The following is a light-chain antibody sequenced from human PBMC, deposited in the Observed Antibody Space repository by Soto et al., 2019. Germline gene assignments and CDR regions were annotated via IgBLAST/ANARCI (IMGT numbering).Light chain of an antibody. J-gene: IGLJ3*02. CDR2: KVT. CDR3: SSFTTTNTWV. CDR1: SSDVGSYDF. V-gene: IGLV2-14*01. Sequence: QSALTQPTSVSGSPGQSITISCTGTSSDVGSYDFVSCFQQHPGKAPKLMIYKVTNRPSGVSYRFSGSKSGNTASLTISGLQAEDEADYYCSSFTTTNTWVFGGGTKLTVL.